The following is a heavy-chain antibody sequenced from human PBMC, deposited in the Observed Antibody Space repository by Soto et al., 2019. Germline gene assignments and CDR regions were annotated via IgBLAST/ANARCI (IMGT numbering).Heavy chain of an antibody. CDR1: GFTVSSNY. Sequence: GGSLRLSCAASGFTVSSNYMSWVRQAPGKGLEWVSVIYSGGSTYYADSVKGRFTISRDNSKNTLYLQMNSLRAEDTAVYYCARDRITMVRGVVYYYFDYWGQGTLVTVSS. CDR3: ARDRITMVRGVVYYYFDY. CDR2: IYSGGST. D-gene: IGHD3-10*01. V-gene: IGHV3-53*01. J-gene: IGHJ4*02.